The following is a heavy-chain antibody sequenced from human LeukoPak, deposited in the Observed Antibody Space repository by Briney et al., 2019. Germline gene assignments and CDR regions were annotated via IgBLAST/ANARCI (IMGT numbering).Heavy chain of an antibody. CDR1: GFTVSSNY. J-gene: IGHJ4*02. Sequence: PGGSLRLSCAASGFTVSSNYMSWVRQAPGKGLEWVSVIYSGGSTYYADSAKGRFTISRDNSKNTLYLEVISLTAEDTAVYYCAKDDAWIRFGEWSQGTLVTVSS. CDR3: AKDDAWIRFGE. D-gene: IGHD3-10*01. CDR2: IYSGGST. V-gene: IGHV3-53*01.